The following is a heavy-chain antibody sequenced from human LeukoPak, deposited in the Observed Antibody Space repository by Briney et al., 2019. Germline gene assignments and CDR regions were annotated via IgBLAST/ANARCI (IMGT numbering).Heavy chain of an antibody. J-gene: IGHJ3*02. CDR3: AKGAHYYDSSGLEAFDI. D-gene: IGHD3-22*01. CDR1: GFTFSSYA. CDR2: VSGRGVTT. V-gene: IGHV3-23*01. Sequence: GGSLRLSCAASGFTFSSYAMTWVRQAPGKGLEWVSTVSGRGVTTYYADSVKGRFTISRDHSKNTLYLQMNSLRAEDTAVYYCAKGAHYYDSSGLEAFDIWGQGTMVTVSS.